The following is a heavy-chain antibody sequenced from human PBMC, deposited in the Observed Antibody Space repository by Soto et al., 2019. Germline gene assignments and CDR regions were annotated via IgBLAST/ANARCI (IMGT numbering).Heavy chain of an antibody. Sequence: EVQLVESGGGLVQPGGSLRLSCAASGFTFSDYWMAWARQAPGKGLFWVSRIDEYGSTINYAYSVKVRFTISRDNARNTLYLEMNSLRAEDTALYYCTRDIGGKGAYWGPGTLVTVSS. V-gene: IGHV3-74*01. CDR2: IDEYGSTI. CDR3: TRDIGGKGAY. CDR1: GFTFSDYW. J-gene: IGHJ4*02. D-gene: IGHD3-10*01.